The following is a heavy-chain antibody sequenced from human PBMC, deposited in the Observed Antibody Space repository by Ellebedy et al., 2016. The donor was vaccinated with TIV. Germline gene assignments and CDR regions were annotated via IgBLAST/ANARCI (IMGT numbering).Heavy chain of an antibody. CDR1: GGSISRYY. J-gene: IGHJ4*02. CDR3: AREVVDSSGYYYGY. V-gene: IGHV4-4*07. D-gene: IGHD3-22*01. Sequence: SETLSLTXTVSGGSISRYYWTWVRQPAGKGLEWIGRIYTSGSTNYNPSLKSRVTMSVDTSKNQFSLKLSSVTAADTAVYYCAREVVDSSGYYYGYWGQGTLVTVSS. CDR2: IYTSGST.